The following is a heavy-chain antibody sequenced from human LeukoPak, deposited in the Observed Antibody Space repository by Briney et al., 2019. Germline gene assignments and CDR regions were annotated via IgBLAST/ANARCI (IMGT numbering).Heavy chain of an antibody. D-gene: IGHD2-2*02. Sequence: GGSLRLSCAASGFTFSSYAMHWVRQAPGKGLEWVAVLSYEGSNKYYADSVKGRFTISGDNSKNTLYLEMNSLRAEDTAVYYCARDRGRYCSSTSCYTTGIYYYGMDVWGQGTTVTVSS. CDR2: LSYEGSNK. CDR3: ARDRGRYCSSTSCYTTGIYYYGMDV. V-gene: IGHV3-30-3*01. J-gene: IGHJ6*02. CDR1: GFTFSSYA.